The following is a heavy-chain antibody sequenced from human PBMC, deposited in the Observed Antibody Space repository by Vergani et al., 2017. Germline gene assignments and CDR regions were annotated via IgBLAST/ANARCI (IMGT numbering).Heavy chain of an antibody. V-gene: IGHV4-31*03. CDR3: ARRTTMVRGVLEIARYYFDY. Sequence: QVQLQESGPGLAKASQTLSLTCSVSGAYVGSGGYYWTWVRQRPGMGLDWIGYIYYSGTTYYNPSLESRLTISLDTSENHLSLKLTSVTAADTAVYYCARRTTMVRGVLEIARYYFDYWGQGTLVTVSS. CDR2: IYYSGTT. D-gene: IGHD3-10*01. J-gene: IGHJ4*02. CDR1: GAYVGSGGYY.